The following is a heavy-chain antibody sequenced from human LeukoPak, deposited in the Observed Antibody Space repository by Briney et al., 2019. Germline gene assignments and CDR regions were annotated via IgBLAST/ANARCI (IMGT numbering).Heavy chain of an antibody. CDR3: ARAQYKSSVTVFGVVIETPLNH. V-gene: IGHV1-18*01. CDR1: GYTFTSYG. D-gene: IGHD3-3*01. Sequence: ASVKVSCKASGYTFTSYGISWVRQAPGQGLEWMGWISVYNGNTNYAQKFQGRVTMTTDASTSTAYMELRSLRSDYTAVDYWARAQYKSSVTVFGVVIETPLNHWAQRALDSVPS. CDR2: ISVYNGNT. J-gene: IGHJ1*01.